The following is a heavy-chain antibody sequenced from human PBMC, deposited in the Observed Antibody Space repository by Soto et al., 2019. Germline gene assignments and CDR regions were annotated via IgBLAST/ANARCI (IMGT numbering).Heavy chain of an antibody. V-gene: IGHV2-26*04. J-gene: IGHJ5*02. CDR1: GFSLSNAGLG. Sequence: QVTVKESGPVLVKPTETLTLTCTVSGFSLSNAGLGVSWIRQPPGKALEWLAHIFSNDEKSYSTSLKSRLTISKDTSKSQVVLTMTNMDPGDTATYYWASTYSTSWYWFDPWGQGTLVTVSS. CDR3: ASTYSTSWYWFDP. CDR2: IFSNDEK. D-gene: IGHD6-13*01.